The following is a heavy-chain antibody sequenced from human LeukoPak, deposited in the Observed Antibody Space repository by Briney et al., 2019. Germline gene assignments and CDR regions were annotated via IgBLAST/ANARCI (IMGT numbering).Heavy chain of an antibody. D-gene: IGHD3-3*01. V-gene: IGHV3-21*06. CDR3: ARDDFWSSYDMDVDY. Sequence: GGSLRLSCEASGFTFSDYSMNWVRQAPGKGLEWVSSISSSSYIYYADSVKGRFTISRDNAKNSLYLQMNSLRAEDTAVYYCARDDFWSSYDMDVDYWGQGTLVTVSS. J-gene: IGHJ4*02. CDR2: ISSSSYI. CDR1: GFTFSDYS.